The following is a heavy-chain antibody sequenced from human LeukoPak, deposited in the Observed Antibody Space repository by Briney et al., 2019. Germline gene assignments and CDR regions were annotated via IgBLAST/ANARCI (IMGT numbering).Heavy chain of an antibody. CDR2: VNSDGSST. CDR1: LFIYSSYW. V-gene: IGHV3-74*01. J-gene: IGHJ6*02. CDR3: ARGRYYGMDV. Sequence: GGSVRLSRAGCLFIYSSYWMQCVRQARAKGRVWVSRVNSDGSSTTYEDSVKGRFTISRDNAKNTLYLQMNSLRAEYTAVYYCARGRYYGMDVWGQGTTVTLSS.